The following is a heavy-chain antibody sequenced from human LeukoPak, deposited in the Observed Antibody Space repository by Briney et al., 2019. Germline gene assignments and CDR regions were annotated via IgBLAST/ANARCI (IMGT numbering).Heavy chain of an antibody. CDR1: GYTFRSYA. Sequence: GASVKVSCKTSGYTFRSYAISWVRQAPGQGLERMGWINVYNGYTNYARNFQGRVTMTTDTSTSTAYMEVRSLRSDDTAVYYCARVECSSTTCYDDHWGQGTLVIVSS. CDR2: INVYNGYT. J-gene: IGHJ4*02. CDR3: ARVECSSTTCYDDH. V-gene: IGHV1-18*01. D-gene: IGHD2-2*01.